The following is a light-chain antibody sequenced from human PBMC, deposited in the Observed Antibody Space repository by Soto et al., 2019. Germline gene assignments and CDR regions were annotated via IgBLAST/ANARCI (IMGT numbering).Light chain of an antibody. CDR3: QQYNNWPLYT. CDR1: QSVSSN. J-gene: IGKJ2*01. Sequence: EIVMTQSPATLSVSPGERATLSCRASQSVSSNLAWYQQKPGQAPRLLIYGASTMATGIPARFSGSGSGTEFTLTISSLLSEDFAVYYCQQYNNWPLYTFGQGTKLEIK. CDR2: GAS. V-gene: IGKV3-15*01.